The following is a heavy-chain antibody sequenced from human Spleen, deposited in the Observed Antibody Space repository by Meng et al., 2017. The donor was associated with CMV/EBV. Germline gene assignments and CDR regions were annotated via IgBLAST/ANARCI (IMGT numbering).Heavy chain of an antibody. J-gene: IGHJ6*02. Sequence: GGSLRLSCTASGFTFSTCAMHWVRQAPGKGLEWVAVISYDGRTEYYADSVKGRFTISRDNSKNTLYLQMNSLRVEDTAIYYCARNNLAMSYYYYYGMDVWGQGTTVTVSS. CDR2: ISYDGRTE. V-gene: IGHV3-30*04. D-gene: IGHD1-20*01. CDR3: ARNNLAMSYYYYYGMDV. CDR1: GFTFSTCA.